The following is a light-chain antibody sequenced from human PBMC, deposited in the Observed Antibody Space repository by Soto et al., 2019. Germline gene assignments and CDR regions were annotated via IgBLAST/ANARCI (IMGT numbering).Light chain of an antibody. CDR2: RNN. J-gene: IGLJ1*01. Sequence: QSVLTQPPSASGTPGQRVTISCSGSSSSIGSNYVYWYQQLPGTAPKLLIYRNNQRPSGVPDRFSGSKSGISASLAISGLRSEDEADYYCAAWDDSLSGPEVFGTGTKVTVL. CDR3: AAWDDSLSGPEV. V-gene: IGLV1-47*01. CDR1: SSSIGSNY.